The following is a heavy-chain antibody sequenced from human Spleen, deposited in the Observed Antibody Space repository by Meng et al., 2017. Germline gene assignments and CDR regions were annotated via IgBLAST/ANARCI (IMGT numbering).Heavy chain of an antibody. CDR3: ARGYYDSSGYYLDYYYGMDV. Sequence: SLKISCAASGFTFDDYAMHWVRQAPGKGLEWVSGISWNSGSIGYADSVKGRFTISRDNAKNSLYLQMNSLRAEDTALYYCARGYYDSSGYYLDYYYGMDVWGQGTTVTVSS. D-gene: IGHD3-22*01. CDR1: GFTFDDYA. CDR2: ISWNSGSI. J-gene: IGHJ6*02. V-gene: IGHV3-9*01.